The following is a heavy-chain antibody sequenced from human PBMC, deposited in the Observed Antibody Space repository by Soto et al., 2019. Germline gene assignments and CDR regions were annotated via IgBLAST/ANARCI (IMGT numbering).Heavy chain of an antibody. J-gene: IGHJ6*02. CDR2: ISYDGRNK. CDR1: GFTFSSYG. Sequence: ESGGGGVQPGGSLRLSCAASGFTFSSYGMHWVRQAPGKGLEWVAVISYDGRNKYYADSVKGRFTISRDNSKNTLYLQMSSLRAEDTAVYYCVKDGSSGWPYYYGLDVWGQGTTVTVSS. D-gene: IGHD6-19*01. CDR3: VKDGSSGWPYYYGLDV. V-gene: IGHV3-30*18.